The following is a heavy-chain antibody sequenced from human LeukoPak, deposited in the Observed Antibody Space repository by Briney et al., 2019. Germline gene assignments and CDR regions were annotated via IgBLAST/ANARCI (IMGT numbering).Heavy chain of an antibody. CDR3: ARRSWFPGSYYYYMDV. CDR2: IKQDGSEK. V-gene: IGHV3-7*01. Sequence: TGGSLRLSCAASGFTFSSYWMSWVRQAPGKGLEWVANIKQDGSEKYYVDSVKGRFTISRDNAKNSLYLQMNSLRAEETAVYYCARRSWFPGSYYYYMDVWGKGTTVTVSS. CDR1: GFTFSSYW. J-gene: IGHJ6*03. D-gene: IGHD3-10*01.